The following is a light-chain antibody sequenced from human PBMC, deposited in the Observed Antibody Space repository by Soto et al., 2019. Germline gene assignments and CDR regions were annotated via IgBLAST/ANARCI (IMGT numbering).Light chain of an antibody. CDR1: QTISSW. CDR3: QRPGV. CDR2: KAS. V-gene: IGKV1-5*03. Sequence: DIQMTQSPSTLSGSVGDRVTITCRASQTISSWLAWYQQKPGKAPKLLIYKASTLKSGVPSRFSGSGSGTEFTLTISSLQPEDFATYYCQRPGVFGPGTKVDIK. J-gene: IGKJ3*01.